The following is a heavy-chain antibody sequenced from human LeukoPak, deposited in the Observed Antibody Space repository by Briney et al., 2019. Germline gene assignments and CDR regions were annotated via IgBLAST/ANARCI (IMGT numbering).Heavy chain of an antibody. J-gene: IGHJ5*02. CDR3: ARESSTTAVVTDPSRWFDP. Sequence: SETLSLTCTVSGGSISSGGYYWSWIRQHPGKGLEWIGYIYYSGSTYYNPSLKSRVTISVDTSKNQFSLKLSSVTAADMAVYYCARESSTTAVVTDPSRWFDPWGQGTLVTVSS. V-gene: IGHV4-31*03. CDR1: GGSISSGGYY. D-gene: IGHD4-23*01. CDR2: IYYSGST.